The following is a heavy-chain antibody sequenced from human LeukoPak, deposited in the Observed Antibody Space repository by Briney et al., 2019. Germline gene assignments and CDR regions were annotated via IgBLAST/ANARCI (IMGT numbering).Heavy chain of an antibody. Sequence: ASVKVSCKASGYTFTSYGISWVRQAPGQGLEWMGWISAYNGNTNYAQKLQGRVTMTTDTSTSAAHMELRSLRSDDTAVYYCARENRADGYNFDYWGQGTLVTVSS. J-gene: IGHJ4*02. D-gene: IGHD5-24*01. CDR3: ARENRADGYNFDY. V-gene: IGHV1-18*01. CDR2: ISAYNGNT. CDR1: GYTFTSYG.